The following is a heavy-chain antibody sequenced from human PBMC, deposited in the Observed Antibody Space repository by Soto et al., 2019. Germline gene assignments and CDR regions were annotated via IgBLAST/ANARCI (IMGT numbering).Heavy chain of an antibody. CDR3: AKGPTVTSLNVGHY. CDR1: GFTFSNYG. Sequence: QVQLVESGGGVVQPGRSLRLSCAASGFTFSNYGMHWVRQAPGKGLEWVAVISYDGSNKYYADSVKGRFTISRDNSKSTLYLQMNSLRAEDTAVYYCAKGPTVTSLNVGHYWGQGTLVTVSS. CDR2: ISYDGSNK. V-gene: IGHV3-30*18. D-gene: IGHD4-17*01. J-gene: IGHJ4*02.